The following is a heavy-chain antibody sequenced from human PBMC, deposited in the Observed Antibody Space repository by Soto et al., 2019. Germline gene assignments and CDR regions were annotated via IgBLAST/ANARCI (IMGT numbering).Heavy chain of an antibody. CDR3: AKGDSSAYLSVFDP. J-gene: IGHJ5*02. CDR2: NSGSGDST. V-gene: IGHV3-23*01. CDR1: GFTFSSYA. Sequence: EVQLLESGGGLAQPGGSLTLSCAASGFTFSSYAMSWVRQAPGKGLEWVSTNSGSGDSTYYADFVKGRFTISRDNSKIILYLQMNTLRAEDTAVYYCAKGDSSAYLSVFDPWGQGTLVSVSS. D-gene: IGHD6-19*01.